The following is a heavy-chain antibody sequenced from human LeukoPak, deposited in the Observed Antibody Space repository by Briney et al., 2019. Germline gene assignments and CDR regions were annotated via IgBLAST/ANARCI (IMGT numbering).Heavy chain of an antibody. CDR3: ARVPLPGRYYYYYYMDV. V-gene: IGHV1-69*06. J-gene: IGHJ6*03. CDR1: GGTFSSYA. CDR2: IIPIFGTA. Sequence: ASVKVSCKASGGTFSSYAISWVRQAPGQGLEWMGGIIPIFGTANYAQKFQGRVTITADKSTSTAYMELSSLRSEDTAVYYCARVPLPGRYYYYYYMDVWGKGTTVTVSS.